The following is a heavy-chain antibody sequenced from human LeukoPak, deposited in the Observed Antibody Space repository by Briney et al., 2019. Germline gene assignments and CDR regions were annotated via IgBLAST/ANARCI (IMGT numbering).Heavy chain of an antibody. CDR2: IYHSGST. Sequence: SGTLSLTCAVSGGSISSSNWWSWVRQPPGKGLEWIGEIYHSGSTNYNPSLKSRVTISVDKSKNQFSLKLSSVTAADTAVYYCASSGYYGSGSANYWGQGTLVTVSS. CDR3: ASSGYYGSGSANY. D-gene: IGHD3-10*01. J-gene: IGHJ4*02. CDR1: GGSISSSNW. V-gene: IGHV4-4*02.